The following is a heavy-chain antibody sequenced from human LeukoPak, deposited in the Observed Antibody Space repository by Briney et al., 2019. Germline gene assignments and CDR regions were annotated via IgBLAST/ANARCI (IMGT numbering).Heavy chain of an antibody. J-gene: IGHJ4*02. D-gene: IGHD6-13*01. V-gene: IGHV3-21*06. CDR3: TRAVAAADFSPGY. CDR1: GFTFSSYS. Sequence: GGSLRLSCVAFGFTFSSYSMNWVRQAPGKGLEWVSCISSTSSYIYYADSVKGRFTISRDNAKNSVYLQMNSLRAEDTAVYYCTRAVAAADFSPGYWGQGTLVTVSS. CDR2: ISSTSSYI.